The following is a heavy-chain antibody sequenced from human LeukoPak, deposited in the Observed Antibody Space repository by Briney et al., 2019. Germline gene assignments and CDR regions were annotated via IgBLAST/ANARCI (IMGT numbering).Heavy chain of an antibody. CDR3: ARSYYYGSGSYYQLDY. D-gene: IGHD3-10*01. CDR2: IYYSGST. CDR1: GGSISSSSYY. V-gene: IGHV4-39*07. Sequence: PSETLSLNCTVSGGSISSSSYYWGWIRQPPGKGLEWIGSIYYSGSTYYNPSLKSRVTISVDTSKNQFSLKLSSVTAADTAVYYCARSYYYGSGSYYQLDYWGQGTLVTVSS. J-gene: IGHJ4*02.